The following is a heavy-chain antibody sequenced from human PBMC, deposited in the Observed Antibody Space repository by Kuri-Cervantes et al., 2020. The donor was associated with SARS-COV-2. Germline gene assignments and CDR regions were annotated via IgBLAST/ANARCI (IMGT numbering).Heavy chain of an antibody. CDR2: IYYSGST. Sequence: SETLSLTCTVSGGSISSHYWSWIRQPPGKGLEWIGYIYYSGSTNYNPSLKSRVTISVDTSKNQFSLKLSSVTAADTAVYYCASLRGDYGMYRGQGTLVTVSS. CDR1: GGSISSHY. CDR3: ASLRGDYGMY. V-gene: IGHV4-59*11. D-gene: IGHD4-17*01. J-gene: IGHJ4*02.